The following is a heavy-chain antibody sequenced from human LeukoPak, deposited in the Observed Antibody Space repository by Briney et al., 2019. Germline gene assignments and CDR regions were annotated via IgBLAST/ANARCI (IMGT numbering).Heavy chain of an antibody. Sequence: GESLKISCKGSGYSFTSYWIGWVRQMPGKGLEWMGIIYPGDSDTRYSPSFQGQVTISADKSISTAYLQWSSLKASDTAMYYCARAGGTWIQRDYYFDYWGQGTLVTVSS. CDR2: IYPGDSDT. V-gene: IGHV5-51*01. CDR1: GYSFTSYW. J-gene: IGHJ4*02. D-gene: IGHD5-18*01. CDR3: ARAGGTWIQRDYYFDY.